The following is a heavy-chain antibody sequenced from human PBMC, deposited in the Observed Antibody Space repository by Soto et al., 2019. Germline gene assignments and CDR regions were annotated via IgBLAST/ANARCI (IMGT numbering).Heavy chain of an antibody. V-gene: IGHV3-23*01. J-gene: IGHJ6*02. CDR1: GFTFSRYG. Sequence: GGSLRLSCAASGFTFSRYGMSWVRQAPGKGLEWVSAISVSGGSTDYADSVKGRFTISRDNSKNTLYLQMNSLRAEDTAVYYCAKGGGWGSYGMDVWGQGTTVTVSS. CDR3: AKGGGWGSYGMDV. D-gene: IGHD2-15*01. CDR2: ISVSGGST.